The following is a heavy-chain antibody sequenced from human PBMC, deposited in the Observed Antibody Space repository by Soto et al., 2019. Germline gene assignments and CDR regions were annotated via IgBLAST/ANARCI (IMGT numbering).Heavy chain of an antibody. D-gene: IGHD1-26*01. CDR1: GVSVSRDYQ. CDR3: ARAWDF. Sequence: SETLSLTCTVSGVSVSRDYQWIWIRQPPGKGLEWIGHISYSGSPYYHPSLRSRLSISVDTSKNQFSLKVKSVTAADTAVYYCARAWDFWGQGTLVTVS. CDR2: ISYSGSP. J-gene: IGHJ1*01. V-gene: IGHV4-30-4*01.